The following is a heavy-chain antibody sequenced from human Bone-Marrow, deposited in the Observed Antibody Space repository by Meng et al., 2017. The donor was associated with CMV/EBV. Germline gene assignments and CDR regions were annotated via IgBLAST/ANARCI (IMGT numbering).Heavy chain of an antibody. D-gene: IGHD2-2*01. Sequence: GGSLRLSCAASGFTFSTYSMNWVRQAPGKGLEWVSSISSSSSYIYYADSVKGRFTISRDNAKNSLYLQMNSLRAEDTPVYYCARDLWQTMPAYWGQGKRVNVAS. J-gene: IGHJ4*02. V-gene: IGHV3-21*01. CDR2: ISSSSSYI. CDR1: GFTFSTYS. CDR3: ARDLWQTMPAY.